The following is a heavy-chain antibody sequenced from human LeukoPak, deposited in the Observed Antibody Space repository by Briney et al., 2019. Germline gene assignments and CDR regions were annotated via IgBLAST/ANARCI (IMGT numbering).Heavy chain of an antibody. CDR2: IKQDGSGK. D-gene: IGHD2-21*01. CDR1: GFIFSSHG. CDR3: ARDSYYSRDY. V-gene: IGHV3-7*01. Sequence: PGGSLRLSCAASGFIFSSHGMNWVRQAPGKGLEWVANIKQDGSGKYYVDSVKGRFTISRDNAKNSLYLQMNTLRVEDTAVYYCARDSYYSRDYWGQGTLVTVSS. J-gene: IGHJ4*02.